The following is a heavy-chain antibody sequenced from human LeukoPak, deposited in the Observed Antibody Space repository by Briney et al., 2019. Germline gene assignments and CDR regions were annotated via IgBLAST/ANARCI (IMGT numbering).Heavy chain of an antibody. V-gene: IGHV4-34*01. Sequence: SETLSPTCAVYGGSFSGYYWSWIRQPPGKGLEWIGEINHSGSTNYNPSLKSRVTISLDTSKNQFSLKLSSMTAADTAVYYCARGLPEAAGNWFDPWGQGTLVTVSS. CDR1: GGSFSGYY. CDR2: INHSGST. D-gene: IGHD6-13*01. CDR3: ARGLPEAAGNWFDP. J-gene: IGHJ5*02.